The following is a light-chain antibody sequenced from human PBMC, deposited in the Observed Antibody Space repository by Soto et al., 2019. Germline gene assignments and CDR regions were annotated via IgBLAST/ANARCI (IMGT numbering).Light chain of an antibody. V-gene: IGLV2-14*01. CDR3: SSFTSINTGV. CDR1: SSDVGGYNY. Sequence: QSALTQPASVSGSPGQSITISCTGTSSDVGGYNYVSWYQQHPGKAPKLMIYEVSNRPSGVSNRFSGSKSGNTASLTISGLLAEDEADYYCSSFTSINTGVFGGGTKVTVL. J-gene: IGLJ3*02. CDR2: EVS.